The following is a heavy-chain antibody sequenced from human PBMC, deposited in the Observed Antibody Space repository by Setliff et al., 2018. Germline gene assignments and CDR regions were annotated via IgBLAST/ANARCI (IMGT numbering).Heavy chain of an antibody. CDR2: VYYSGTA. D-gene: IGHD2-15*01. J-gene: IGHJ4*02. CDR1: DASLSTYY. CDR3: ASGGTFRYFDF. V-gene: IGHV4-59*01. Sequence: PSETLSLTCTVSDASLSTYYWSWIRQPPGKGLECIGYVYYSGTANYSPSLRSRLTISVDTSKNQFSLKLRSVTAADTAVYYCASGGTFRYFDFWGQGAPVTVSS.